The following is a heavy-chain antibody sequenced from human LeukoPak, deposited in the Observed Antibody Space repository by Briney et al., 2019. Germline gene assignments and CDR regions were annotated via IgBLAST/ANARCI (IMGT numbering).Heavy chain of an antibody. Sequence: GGSLRLSCAASGFTFSSYGMHWVRQAPGKGLEWVAVISYDGSNKYYADSVKGRFTISRDNSKNTLYLQMNSLRAEDTAAYYCAKDLAGGGPVGYWGQGTLVTVSS. CDR2: ISYDGSNK. CDR1: GFTFSSYG. CDR3: AKDLAGGGPVGY. D-gene: IGHD2-8*02. J-gene: IGHJ4*02. V-gene: IGHV3-30*18.